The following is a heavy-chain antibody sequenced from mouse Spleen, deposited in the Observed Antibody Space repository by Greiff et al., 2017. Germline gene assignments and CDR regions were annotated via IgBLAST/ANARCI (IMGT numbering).Heavy chain of an antibody. CDR3: ARTLLRNYFDY. D-gene: IGHD1-2*01. V-gene: IGHV1-80*01. Sequence: VQLQQSGAELVKPGASVKISCKASGYAFSSYWMNWVKQRPGKGLEWIGQIYPGDGDTNYNGKFKGKATLTADKSSSTAYMQLSSLTSEDSAVYYCARTLLRNYFDYWGQGTTLTVSS. CDR2: IYPGDGDT. J-gene: IGHJ2*01. CDR1: GYAFSSYW.